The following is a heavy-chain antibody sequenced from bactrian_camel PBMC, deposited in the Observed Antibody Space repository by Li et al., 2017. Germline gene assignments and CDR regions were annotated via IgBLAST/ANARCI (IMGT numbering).Heavy chain of an antibody. D-gene: IGHD6*01. CDR3: AANSICGRVWSLNPSHYNY. CDR1: GYTFNEHC. J-gene: IGHJ4*01. CDR2: IHTSASSS. Sequence: HVQLVESGGGSVQRGGSLRLSCVASGYTFNEHCMAWFRQAPGKEREGVASIHTSASSSRYGDSVKGRVTISVDRAKNTLYLQMYNLKPEDTAMYYCAANSICGRVWSLNPSHYNYWGQGTQVTVS. V-gene: IGHV3S1*01.